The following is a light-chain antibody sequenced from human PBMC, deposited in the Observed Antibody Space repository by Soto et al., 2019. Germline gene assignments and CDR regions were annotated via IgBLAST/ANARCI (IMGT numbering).Light chain of an antibody. Sequence: QSALTQQLSAYASPGQRVTISGSVARCNIGSPTVAGYQHLPGTAPSRRIFTAGQRPSGVPGRFSGSKSGTSASLAISGLQSEDEGDYYCSAWDNSRNGYVFGPGTKV. J-gene: IGLJ1*01. CDR1: RCNIGSPT. CDR3: SAWDNSRNGYV. CDR2: TAG. V-gene: IGLV1-44*01.